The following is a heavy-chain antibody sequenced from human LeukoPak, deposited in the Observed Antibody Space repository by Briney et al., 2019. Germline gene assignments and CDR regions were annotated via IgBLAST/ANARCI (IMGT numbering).Heavy chain of an antibody. CDR1: GFTFSSYG. J-gene: IGHJ4*02. Sequence: GGSLRLSCAASGFTFSSYGMHWVRQAPGKGLEWVAVISYDGSNKYYADSVKGRFTISRDNSKNTLYLQMNSLRAEDTAVYYCASYTRDGSGGPLWGQGTLVTVSS. CDR2: ISYDGSNK. D-gene: IGHD6-19*01. CDR3: ASYTRDGSGGPL. V-gene: IGHV3-30*03.